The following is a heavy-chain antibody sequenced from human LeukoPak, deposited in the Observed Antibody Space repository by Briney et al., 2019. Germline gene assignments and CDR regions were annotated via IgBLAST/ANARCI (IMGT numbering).Heavy chain of an antibody. V-gene: IGHV1-69*05. CDR2: IIPIFGTA. J-gene: IGHJ4*02. CDR3: ARSPTVRYYYDSSGYYFAY. D-gene: IGHD3-22*01. CDR1: GGTFSSYA. Sequence: SVKVSCKASGGTFSSYAISWVRQAPGQGLEWMGGIIPIFGTANYAQKFQGRVTITTDESTSAAYMELSSLRSEDTAVYYCARSPTVRYYYDSSGYYFAYWGQGTLVTVSS.